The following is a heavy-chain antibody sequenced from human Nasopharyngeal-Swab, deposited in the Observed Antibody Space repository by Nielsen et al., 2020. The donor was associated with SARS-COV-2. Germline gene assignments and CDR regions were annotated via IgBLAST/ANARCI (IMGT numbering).Heavy chain of an antibody. Sequence: WIRQPPGKGLEWVSGISSTGDYIHYAASVEGRFTISRDNAKTSLYLQMNSLRAEESAVYYCVRDTPAMFAYWGQGTLVTVSS. CDR3: VRDTPAMFAY. J-gene: IGHJ4*02. V-gene: IGHV3-21*01. CDR2: ISSTGDYI.